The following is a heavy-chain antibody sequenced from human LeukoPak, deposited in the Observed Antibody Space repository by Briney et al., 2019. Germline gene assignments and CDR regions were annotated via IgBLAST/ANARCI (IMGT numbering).Heavy chain of an antibody. D-gene: IGHD3-10*01. J-gene: IGHJ4*02. CDR1: GFTFSSYA. Sequence: GGSLRLSRAASGFTFSSYAMHWVRQAPGKGLEWVAVISYDGSNKYYADSVKGRFTISRDNSKNTLYLQMNSLRAEDTAVYYCARDGAELLWFGELLRYFDYWGQGTLVTVSS. CDR2: ISYDGSNK. CDR3: ARDGAELLWFGELLRYFDY. V-gene: IGHV3-30-3*01.